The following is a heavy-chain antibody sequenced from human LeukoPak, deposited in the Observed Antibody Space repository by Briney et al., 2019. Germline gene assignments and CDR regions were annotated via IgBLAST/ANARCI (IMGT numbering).Heavy chain of an antibody. D-gene: IGHD1-26*01. Sequence: TVGALRLSCAPSGFTLTSSSTNSVRQAPGKGLEWVSSISSSSSYIYYADSVKGRFTISRDNAKNSLYLQMNSLRAEDTAVYYCATTLVGATSIVYWGQGTLVTVSS. V-gene: IGHV3-21*01. CDR2: ISSSSSYI. CDR3: ATTLVGATSIVY. J-gene: IGHJ4*02. CDR1: GFTLTSSS.